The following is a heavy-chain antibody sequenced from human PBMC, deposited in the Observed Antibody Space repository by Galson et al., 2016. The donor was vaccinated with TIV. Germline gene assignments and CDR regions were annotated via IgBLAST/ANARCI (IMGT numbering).Heavy chain of an antibody. CDR1: GGSTSSYY. CDR3: AREGSADYDWGRAHFDY. CDR2: IYHTGNT. D-gene: IGHD3-16*01. V-gene: IGHV4-59*12. J-gene: IGHJ4*02. Sequence: TLSLTCTVSGGSTSSYYWTWIRQPPGKGLEWIGYIYHTGNTIYNPSLKSRVAISLDTSKNQFPLKLSSVTAADTALDYCAREGSADYDWGRAHFDYWGQGTLVTVSS.